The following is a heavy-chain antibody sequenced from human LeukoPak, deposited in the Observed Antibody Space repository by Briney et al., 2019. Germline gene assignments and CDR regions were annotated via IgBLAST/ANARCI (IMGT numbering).Heavy chain of an antibody. J-gene: IGHJ5*02. CDR3: ALIPGIAAAGTQYNWFDP. D-gene: IGHD6-13*01. V-gene: IGHV3-23*01. Sequence: GGSLRLSCAASGFTFSSYAMSWVRQAPGKGLEWVSAISGSGGSTYYADSVKGRFTISRDNSKNTLYLQMNSLRAEDTVVYYCALIPGIAAAGTQYNWFDPWGQGTLVTVSS. CDR1: GFTFSSYA. CDR2: ISGSGGST.